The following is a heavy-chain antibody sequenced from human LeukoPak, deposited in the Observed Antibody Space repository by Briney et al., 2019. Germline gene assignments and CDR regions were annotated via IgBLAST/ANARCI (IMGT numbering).Heavy chain of an antibody. D-gene: IGHD1-26*01. J-gene: IGHJ4*02. Sequence: PSETLSLTCTVSGGSISSYYWSWIRQPPGKGLEWIGYIYYSGSTNYNPSLKSRVTISVDPSKNQFSLKPSSVTAADTAVYYCARGVRWAGFDYWGQGTLVTVSS. CDR2: IYYSGST. V-gene: IGHV4-59*01. CDR1: GGSISSYY. CDR3: ARGVRWAGFDY.